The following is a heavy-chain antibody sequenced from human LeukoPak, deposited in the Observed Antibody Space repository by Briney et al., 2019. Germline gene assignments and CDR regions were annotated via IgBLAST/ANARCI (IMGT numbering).Heavy chain of an antibody. V-gene: IGHV1-2*02. D-gene: IGHD3-10*01. CDR1: GYTFTGYY. Sequence: VKVSCEASGYTFTGYYMHGVRQAPGQGLEWVGWITPNSGGTNYAQKFQGRVTMTRDTSISTAYMELSRLRSDDTAVYYCARDYGSGTDIWGQGTMVTVSS. CDR2: ITPNSGGT. CDR3: ARDYGSGTDI. J-gene: IGHJ3*02.